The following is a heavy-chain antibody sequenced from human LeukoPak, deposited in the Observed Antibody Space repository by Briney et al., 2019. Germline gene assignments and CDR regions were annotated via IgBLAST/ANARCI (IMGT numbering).Heavy chain of an antibody. CDR1: GFTFSSYS. V-gene: IGHV3-21*01. CDR3: AGYCSGGSCYD. CDR2: ISSSSSYI. J-gene: IGHJ4*02. Sequence: GGFLRLSCAASGFTFSSYSMNWVRQAPGKGLEWVSSISSSSSYIYYADSVKGRFTISRDNAKNSLYLQMNSLRAEDTAVYYCAGYCSGGSCYDWGQGTLVTVSS. D-gene: IGHD2-15*01.